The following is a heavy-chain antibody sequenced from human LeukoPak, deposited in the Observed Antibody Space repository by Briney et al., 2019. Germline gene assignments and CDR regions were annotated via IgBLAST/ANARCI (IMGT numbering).Heavy chain of an antibody. D-gene: IGHD1-14*01. V-gene: IGHV3-30*02. CDR1: GFPFNNYR. J-gene: IGHJ4*02. CDR2: IHFDGSKK. Sequence: GGSLRLSCAASGFPFNNYRMHWVRQTPGKGREGVALIHFDGSKKFYADSVKGRFTISRDNSKNMLYLQMNTLRAEDTAVYYCAKDDNGPQDQWGQGALVTVSS. CDR3: AKDDNGPQDQ.